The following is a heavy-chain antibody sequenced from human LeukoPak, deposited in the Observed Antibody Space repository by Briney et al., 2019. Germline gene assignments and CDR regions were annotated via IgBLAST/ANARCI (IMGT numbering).Heavy chain of an antibody. V-gene: IGHV3-21*01. CDR2: ISSRSTYI. D-gene: IGHD2-15*01. CDR3: ARERSGAY. Sequence: GGSLRLACAASGFTFSSYSMNWVRQAPGKGLEWVSSISSRSTYIYHADSVKGRFTISRDNAKNSLFLQMSSLRAEGTAVYYCARERSGAYWGQGTLVTVSS. CDR1: GFTFSSYS. J-gene: IGHJ4*02.